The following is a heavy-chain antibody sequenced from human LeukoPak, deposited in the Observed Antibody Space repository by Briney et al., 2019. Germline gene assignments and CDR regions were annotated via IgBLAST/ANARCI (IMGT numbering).Heavy chain of an antibody. D-gene: IGHD6-19*01. J-gene: IGHJ4*02. CDR3: ARGGAQWLPPVPDFDY. V-gene: IGHV4-4*07. CDR2: IFTSGST. CDR1: GASISSYY. Sequence: SETLSLTCTVSGASISSYYWSWIRQPAGKGLEWIGRIFTSGSTNYNPSLKSRVTMSVDTSKNQFSLKLSSVTAADTAVYYCARGGAQWLPPVPDFDYWGQGTLVTVSS.